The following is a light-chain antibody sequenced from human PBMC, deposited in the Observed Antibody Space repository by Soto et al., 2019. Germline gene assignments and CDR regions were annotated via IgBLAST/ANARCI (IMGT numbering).Light chain of an antibody. CDR3: EQYGSSLFT. CDR1: QSVSSSY. J-gene: IGKJ3*01. CDR2: AAS. Sequence: EIVLTQSPGTLSLSPGERATLSCRASQSVSSSYLAWDQQKPGQAPRLLIYAASSRATGIPEGFSGSGSGTDLTLTISRLEPEDCAVYYCEQYGSSLFTFGPGTKVDIK. V-gene: IGKV3-20*01.